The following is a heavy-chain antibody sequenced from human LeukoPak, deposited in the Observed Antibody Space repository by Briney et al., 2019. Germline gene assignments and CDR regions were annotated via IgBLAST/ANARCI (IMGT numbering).Heavy chain of an antibody. D-gene: IGHD2-15*01. CDR2: VSYDRNTK. Sequence: GRSLRLSCAASGFTFSSYAMHWVRQAPGKGLEWVAVVSYDRNTKYYADSVKGRFTISRDNSKNTLYLQMISLGADDTAVYYCVKDRLVILTPGPYYFDYWGQGTLVTVSS. J-gene: IGHJ4*02. CDR3: VKDRLVILTPGPYYFDY. CDR1: GFTFSSYA. V-gene: IGHV3-30*04.